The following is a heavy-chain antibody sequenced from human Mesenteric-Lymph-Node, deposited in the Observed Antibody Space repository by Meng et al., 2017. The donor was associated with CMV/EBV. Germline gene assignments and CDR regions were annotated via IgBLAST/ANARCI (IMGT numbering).Heavy chain of an antibody. CDR3: ARKVQQLVPSYYFDY. CDR2: IYYSGST. Sequence: SETLSLTCTVSGGSVSSGSYYWNWIRQSPGKGLEWIGYIYYSGSTNYNPSLKSRVTISIDTSKNQFSLKLSSVTAADTAVYYCARKVQQLVPSYYFDYWGQGTPVTVSS. CDR1: GGSVSSGSYY. J-gene: IGHJ4*02. V-gene: IGHV4-61*01. D-gene: IGHD6-13*01.